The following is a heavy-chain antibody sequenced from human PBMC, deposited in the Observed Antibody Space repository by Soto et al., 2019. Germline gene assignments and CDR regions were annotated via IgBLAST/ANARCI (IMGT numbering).Heavy chain of an antibody. CDR1: GFIFENHA. Sequence: GGSLRLSCAASGFIFENHAMHWVRQVPGKGLEWVAGIGWNSAKIGYADSVKGRFSISRDNAKSSLYLEMSGLRTEDTALYFCAKDSASSWSEYFRYWGRGTLVTVSS. V-gene: IGHV3-9*01. J-gene: IGHJ1*01. D-gene: IGHD6-13*01. CDR2: IGWNSAKI. CDR3: AKDSASSWSEYFRY.